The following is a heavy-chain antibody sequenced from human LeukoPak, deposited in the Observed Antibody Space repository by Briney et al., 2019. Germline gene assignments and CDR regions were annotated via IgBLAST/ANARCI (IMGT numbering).Heavy chain of an antibody. Sequence: PSETLSLTCAVYGGSFGGYYWSWIRQPPGKGLEWIGEINHSGSTNYNPSLKSRVTISVDTSKNQFSLKLSSVTAADTAVYYCARGSYYGSGRKKGPNYYYYGMDVWGKGTTVTVSS. CDR1: GGSFGGYY. CDR3: ARGSYYGSGRKKGPNYYYYGMDV. D-gene: IGHD3-10*01. V-gene: IGHV4-34*01. CDR2: INHSGST. J-gene: IGHJ6*04.